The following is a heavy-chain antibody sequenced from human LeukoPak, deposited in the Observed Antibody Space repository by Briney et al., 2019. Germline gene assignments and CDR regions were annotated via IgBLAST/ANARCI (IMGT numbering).Heavy chain of an antibody. Sequence: SETLSLTCTVSGGSISSYYWSWIRQPAGKGLEWIGRIYTSGSTNYSPSLKSRVTMSVDTSKNQFSLKLSSVTAADTAVYYCARSKRGATTTDYFDYWGQGTLVTVSS. CDR1: GGSISSYY. D-gene: IGHD1-26*01. CDR2: IYTSGST. CDR3: ARSKRGATTTDYFDY. V-gene: IGHV4-4*07. J-gene: IGHJ4*02.